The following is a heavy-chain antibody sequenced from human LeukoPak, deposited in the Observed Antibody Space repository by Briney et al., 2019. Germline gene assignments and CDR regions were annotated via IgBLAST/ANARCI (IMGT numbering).Heavy chain of an antibody. Sequence: TGGSLRLSCTVSGFTVSSNSMSWVRQAPGKGLEWVSFIYSGTIHYSDSVKGRFTISRDNSKNTLYLQMNSLRAEDTAVYYCARDLDHSSSWYGWVGSGYYYYYYMDVWGKGTTVTVSS. D-gene: IGHD6-13*01. CDR3: ARDLDHSSSWYGWVGSGYYYYYYMDV. CDR1: GFTVSSNS. J-gene: IGHJ6*03. CDR2: IYSGTI. V-gene: IGHV3-53*01.